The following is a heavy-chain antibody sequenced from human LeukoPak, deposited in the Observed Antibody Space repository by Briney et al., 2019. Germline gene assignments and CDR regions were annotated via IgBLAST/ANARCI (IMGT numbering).Heavy chain of an antibody. CDR1: GFTFSSYG. J-gene: IGHJ3*02. Sequence: ASVNVSCKASGFTFSSYGFTWVRQAPGQGLEWMGWISAYNGNTNYAQNLQGRVTMTTDTSTSTAYMELKSLISDDTAVYYCASAYYYGSGSYDAFAIWGQGTMVTVSS. V-gene: IGHV1-18*01. CDR3: ASAYYYGSGSYDAFAI. CDR2: ISAYNGNT. D-gene: IGHD3-10*01.